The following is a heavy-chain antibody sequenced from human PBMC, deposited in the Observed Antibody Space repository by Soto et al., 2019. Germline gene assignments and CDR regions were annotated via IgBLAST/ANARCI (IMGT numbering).Heavy chain of an antibody. V-gene: IGHV1-18*01. CDR1: GYTFTSYG. J-gene: IGHJ4*02. Sequence: ASVKVSCKASGYTFTSYGISWVRQAPGQGLEWMGWISAYNGNTNYAQKLQGRVTMTTDTSTSTAYMELRSLRGDDTAVDSCGREWPATYYLDQGGRETRFPVSS. CDR3: GREWPATYYLDQ. CDR2: ISAYNGNT.